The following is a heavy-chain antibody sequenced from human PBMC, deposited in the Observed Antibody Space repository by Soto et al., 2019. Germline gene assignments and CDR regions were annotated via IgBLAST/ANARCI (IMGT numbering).Heavy chain of an antibody. CDR3: AREYLGILPNMDV. V-gene: IGHV1-69*04. D-gene: IGHD1-26*01. J-gene: IGHJ6*03. CDR2: IIPILGIA. Sequence: SVKVSFKASGGTFSSYTISWVRQAPGQGLEWMGRIIPILGIANYAQKFQGRVTITADKSTSTAYMELSSLRSEDTAVYYCAREYLGILPNMDVWGKGTTVTVSS. CDR1: GGTFSSYT.